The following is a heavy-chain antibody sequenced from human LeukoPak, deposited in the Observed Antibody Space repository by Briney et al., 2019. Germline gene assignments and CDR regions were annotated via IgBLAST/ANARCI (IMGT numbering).Heavy chain of an antibody. V-gene: IGHV3-43*01. CDR2: IMFDGSGI. CDR1: GFTFDEYA. D-gene: IGHD1-7*01. Sequence: GGSLRLSCAASGFTFDEYAMHWVRQTPGKRLECVGLIMFDGSGIFYADSVKGRFAISRDNFKDSLYLQIHSLRIDDTALYYCAKGTVTELHAWGQGTLVTVSS. J-gene: IGHJ5*02. CDR3: AKGTVTELHA.